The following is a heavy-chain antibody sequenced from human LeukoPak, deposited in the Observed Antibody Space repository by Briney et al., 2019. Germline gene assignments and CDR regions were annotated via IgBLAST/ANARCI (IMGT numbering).Heavy chain of an antibody. Sequence: PGGSLRLSCAASGFTFSSYSMSWVGQAPGKGLEWVSVISGRGGDTVYADSVKGRFTISRDNSKNTLYLQMNSLRVEDTAVYYCAKGRALVGGTTRSYDSWGQGTLVTVSS. CDR1: GFTFSSYS. D-gene: IGHD1-26*01. J-gene: IGHJ5*02. V-gene: IGHV3-23*01. CDR3: AKGRALVGGTTRSYDS. CDR2: ISGRGGDT.